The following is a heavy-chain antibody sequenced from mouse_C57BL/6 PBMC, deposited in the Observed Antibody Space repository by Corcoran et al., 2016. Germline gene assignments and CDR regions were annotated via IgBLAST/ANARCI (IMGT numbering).Heavy chain of an antibody. V-gene: IGHV9-3*01. CDR3: ARGDYGSSSWFAY. Sequence: QIQLVQSGPELKKPGETVKISCKASGYTFTTYGMSWVKQAPGKGLKWMGWINTYSGVPTYADDFKGRFAFSLETSASTAYLQINNLKNEDTATYFCARGDYGSSSWFAYWGQGTLVTVSA. CDR1: GYTFTTYG. D-gene: IGHD1-1*01. J-gene: IGHJ3*01. CDR2: INTYSGVP.